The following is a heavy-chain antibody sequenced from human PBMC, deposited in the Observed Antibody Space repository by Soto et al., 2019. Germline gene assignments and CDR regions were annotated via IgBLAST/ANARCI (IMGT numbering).Heavy chain of an antibody. CDR3: ARVDVMVRGPIEGYYMDV. CDR1: GFTFSSYW. J-gene: IGHJ6*03. Sequence: GGSLRLSCAASGFTFSSYWMHWVRQAPGKGLVWVSRINSDGSSTSYADSVKGRFTISRDNAKNTLYLQMNSLRAEDTAVYYCARVDVMVRGPIEGYYMDVWGKGTTVTVSS. V-gene: IGHV3-74*01. CDR2: INSDGSST. D-gene: IGHD3-10*01.